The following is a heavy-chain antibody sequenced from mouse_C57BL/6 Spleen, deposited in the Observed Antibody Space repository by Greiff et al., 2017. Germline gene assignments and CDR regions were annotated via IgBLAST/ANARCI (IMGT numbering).Heavy chain of an antibody. Sequence: LQQPGAELVRPGSSVKLSCKASGYTFTSYWMHWVKQRPIQGLEWIGNIDPSDSETHYNQKFKDKATLTVDKSSSTAYMQLSSLTSEDSAVYYCARWGGSSSFAYWGQGTLVTVSA. CDR3: ARWGGSSSFAY. J-gene: IGHJ3*01. D-gene: IGHD1-1*01. CDR1: GYTFTSYW. V-gene: IGHV1-52*01. CDR2: IDPSDSET.